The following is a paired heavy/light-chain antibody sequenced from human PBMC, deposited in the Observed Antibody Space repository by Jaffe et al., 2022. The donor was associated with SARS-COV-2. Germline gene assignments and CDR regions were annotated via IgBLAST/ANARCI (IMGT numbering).Light chain of an antibody. CDR3: QQSYSTPA. CDR1: QSISSY. V-gene: IGKV1-39*01. CDR2: AAS. J-gene: IGKJ1*01. Sequence: DIQMTQSPSSLSASVGDRVTITCRASQSISSYLNWYQQKPGKAPKLLIYAASSLQSGVPSRFSGSGSGTDFTLTISSLQPEDFATYYCQQSYSTPAFGQGTKVEIK.
Heavy chain of an antibody. D-gene: IGHD3-10*01. CDR2: IWYDGSNK. Sequence: QVQLVESGGGVVQPGRSLRLSCAASGFTFSSYGMHWVRQAPGKGLEWVAVIWYDGSNKYYADSVKGRFTISRDNSKNTLYLQMNSLRAEDTAVYYCARGAGSVVRGVIITGGGHYFDYWGQGTLVTVSS. J-gene: IGHJ4*02. V-gene: IGHV3-33*01. CDR1: GFTFSSYG. CDR3: ARGAGSVVRGVIITGGGHYFDY.